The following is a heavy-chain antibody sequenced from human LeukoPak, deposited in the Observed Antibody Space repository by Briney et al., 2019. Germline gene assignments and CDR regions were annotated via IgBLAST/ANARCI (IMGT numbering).Heavy chain of an antibody. CDR2: ISDSGHRT. J-gene: IGHJ3*02. CDR1: TFSFRNFA. Sequence: LSGGSLRLSCAASTFSFRNFAMSWVRLAPGKGLEWVSGISDSGHRTDYADSVEGRFTISRDNSKNTLYLQMDSLRAEDTALYYCARKKWEPTSNDAFDTWGQGTIVTVSS. D-gene: IGHD1-26*01. V-gene: IGHV3-23*01. CDR3: ARKKWEPTSNDAFDT.